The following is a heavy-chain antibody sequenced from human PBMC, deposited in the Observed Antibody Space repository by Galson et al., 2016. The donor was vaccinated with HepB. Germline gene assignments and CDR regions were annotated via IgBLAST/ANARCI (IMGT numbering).Heavy chain of an antibody. D-gene: IGHD3-10*01. V-gene: IGHV3-21*04. CDR3: AKDISYYGSGLDY. CDR1: GFTLNKNN. J-gene: IGHJ4*02. Sequence: SLRLSCAASGFTLNKNNMNWVRQAPGKGLEWVSSISTGSSYIYYADSVKGRFTISRDNSKNSLYLQMNSLRTEDTALYYCAKDISYYGSGLDYWGQGTLVTVSS. CDR2: ISTGSSYI.